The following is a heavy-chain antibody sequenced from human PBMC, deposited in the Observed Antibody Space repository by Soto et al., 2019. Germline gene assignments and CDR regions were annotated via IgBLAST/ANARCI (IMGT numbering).Heavy chain of an antibody. D-gene: IGHD3-22*01. CDR2: ISGSGGST. V-gene: IGHV3-23*01. Sequence: GSLRLSCAASGFTFSSHAMNWVRQAPGKGLEWVSVISGSGGSTYYADSVKGRFTISRDNSENTLYLQMNSLSAEDTAVYYCAKALFGYYGTFDYWGQGTLVTVSS. J-gene: IGHJ4*02. CDR1: GFTFSSHA. CDR3: AKALFGYYGTFDY.